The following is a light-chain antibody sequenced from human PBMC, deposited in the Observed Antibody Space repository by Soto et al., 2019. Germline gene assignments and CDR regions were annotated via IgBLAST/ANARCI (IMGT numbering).Light chain of an antibody. J-gene: IGKJ5*01. CDR2: GAS. Sequence: EVVLTQSPATLSMSPGDSATLSCRASQSVSSNFAWYHQKPGQAPRLLIYGASTRATGIPARFSGSGSGTEFTLTISSLQSEDFAVYYCQQYNDWHITFGQGTRLEIK. CDR1: QSVSSN. V-gene: IGKV3-15*01. CDR3: QQYNDWHIT.